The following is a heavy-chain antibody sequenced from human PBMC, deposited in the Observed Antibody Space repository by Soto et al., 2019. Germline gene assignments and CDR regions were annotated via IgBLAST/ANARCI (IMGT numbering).Heavy chain of an antibody. CDR1: GGTFSSYA. V-gene: IGHV1-69*13. J-gene: IGHJ4*02. Sequence: ASVKVSCKASGGTFSSYAISWVRQAPGQGLEWMGGIIPIFGTANYAQKFQGRVTITADESTSTAYMELSSLRSEDTAVYYCARKEYTQLWSQEYSFDYWGQGTRVTVPS. D-gene: IGHD5-18*01. CDR2: IIPIFGTA. CDR3: ARKEYTQLWSQEYSFDY.